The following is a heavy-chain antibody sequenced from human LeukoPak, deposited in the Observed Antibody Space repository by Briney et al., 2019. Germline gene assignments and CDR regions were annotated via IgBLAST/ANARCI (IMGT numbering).Heavy chain of an antibody. V-gene: IGHV4-59*01. CDR3: ARGVRHFDY. CDR1: GGSISSYY. J-gene: IGHJ4*02. CDR2: IYYSGST. Sequence: SETLPLTCTVAGGSISSYYWSWIRQPPGKGLEWIGYIYYSGSTNYNPSLKSRVTISVDTSKNQFSLKLSSVTAADTAVYYCARGVRHFDYWGQGTLVTVSS.